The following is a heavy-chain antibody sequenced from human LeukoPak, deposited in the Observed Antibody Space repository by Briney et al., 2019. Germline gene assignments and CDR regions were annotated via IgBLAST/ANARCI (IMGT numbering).Heavy chain of an antibody. Sequence: GGSLRLSCAASGFTFSSYAMHWVRQAPGKGLEWVAVISYDENNKYYADSVEGRFTISRDNSKNTLYLQMNSLRAEDTAVYYCARGGSYYVSDLDYWGQGTLATVPS. D-gene: IGHD1-26*01. CDR3: ARGGSYYVSDLDY. V-gene: IGHV3-30-3*01. CDR2: ISYDENNK. CDR1: GFTFSSYA. J-gene: IGHJ4*02.